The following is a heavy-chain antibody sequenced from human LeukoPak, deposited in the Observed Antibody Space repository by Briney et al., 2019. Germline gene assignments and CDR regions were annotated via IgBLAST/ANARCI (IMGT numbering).Heavy chain of an antibody. D-gene: IGHD3-3*01. J-gene: IGHJ4*02. CDR2: IRSKAYGGTT. CDR3: TRVFYDFWSGYYMHDY. Sequence: GGSLTLSCAVSGLTFSKYATNWVRQAPGKGLEWVGFIRSKAYGGTTEYAASVKGRFTISRDDSKSIAYLQMNSLKTEDTAVYYCTRVFYDFWSGYYMHDYWGQGTLVTVSS. CDR1: GLTFSKYA. V-gene: IGHV3-49*04.